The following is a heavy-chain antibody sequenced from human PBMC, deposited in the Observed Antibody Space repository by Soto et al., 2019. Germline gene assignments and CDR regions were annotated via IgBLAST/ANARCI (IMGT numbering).Heavy chain of an antibody. CDR1: GFTFSSYA. Sequence: GGSLRLSCAASGFTFSSYAMTWVRQAPGKGLGWVSGISGSGGSTYYADSVKGRFTISRDNSKNTLYLQMNSLRAEDTAVYYCAKDLYYYDSWGQGTLVTVSS. CDR3: AKDLYYYDS. V-gene: IGHV3-23*01. CDR2: ISGSGGST. J-gene: IGHJ4*02.